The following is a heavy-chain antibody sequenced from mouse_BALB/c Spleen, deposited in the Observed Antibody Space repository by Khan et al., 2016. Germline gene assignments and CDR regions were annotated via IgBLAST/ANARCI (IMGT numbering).Heavy chain of an antibody. Sequence: EVELVESGGGLVQPGGSLKLSCAASGFDFRRYWMSWVRQAPGKGLEWIGEINPDSRTINYSPSLQDKFTISRDNAKSTLYLQMSKVRSEDTALYYCARAGYYGYLAYWGQGTLVSVSA. V-gene: IGHV4-1*02. CDR1: GFDFRRYW. D-gene: IGHD1-1*01. CDR3: ARAGYYGYLAY. J-gene: IGHJ3*01. CDR2: INPDSRTI.